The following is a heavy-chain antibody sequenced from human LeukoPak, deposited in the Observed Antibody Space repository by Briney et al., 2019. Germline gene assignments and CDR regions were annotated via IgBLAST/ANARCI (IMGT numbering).Heavy chain of an antibody. CDR2: ISWNSGSI. J-gene: IGHJ4*02. V-gene: IGHV3-9*01. CDR3: AKGAQYDSSGPPCD. CDR1: GFTFDDYA. D-gene: IGHD3-22*01. Sequence: GGSLRLSCAASGFTFDDYAMHWVRQAPGKGLEWVSGISWNSGSIGYADSVKGRFTISRDNAKNSLYLQMNSLRAEDTALYYCAKGAQYDSSGPPCDWGQGTLVTVSS.